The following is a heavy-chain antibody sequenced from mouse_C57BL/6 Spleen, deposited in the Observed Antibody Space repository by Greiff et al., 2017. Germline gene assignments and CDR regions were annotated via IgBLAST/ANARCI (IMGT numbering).Heavy chain of an antibody. Sequence: VQLQQPGAELVKPGASVKLSCKASGYTFTSYWMHWVKQRPGQGLEWIGMIHPNSGSTNYNEKFKSKATLTVDKSSSTAYMQLSSLTSEDSAVCYCASCGTVYGMDYWGQGTSVTVSS. CDR2: IHPNSGST. CDR3: ASCGTVYGMDY. J-gene: IGHJ4*01. CDR1: GYTFTSYW. V-gene: IGHV1-64*01. D-gene: IGHD1-1*01.